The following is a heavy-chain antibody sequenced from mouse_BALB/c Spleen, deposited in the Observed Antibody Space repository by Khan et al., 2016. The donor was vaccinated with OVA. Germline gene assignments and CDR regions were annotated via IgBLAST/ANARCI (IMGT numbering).Heavy chain of an antibody. CDR3: ARKNCSDFDY. Sequence: VQLQQSGPELVKPGASVKISCTASGYSFTGYFMNWVMQSHGKSLEWIGRINPHIGEAFYNQKFKGKATLTVDESSSTAHMELRSLASEDSAVYYCARKNCSDFDYWGQGTTLTVSS. V-gene: IGHV1-20*02. CDR1: GYSFTGYF. D-gene: IGHD1-1*01. CDR2: INPHIGEA. J-gene: IGHJ2*01.